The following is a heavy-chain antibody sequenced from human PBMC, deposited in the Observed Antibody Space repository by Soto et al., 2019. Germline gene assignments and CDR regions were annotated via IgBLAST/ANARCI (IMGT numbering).Heavy chain of an antibody. V-gene: IGHV2-5*02. J-gene: IGHJ5*02. CDR1: GFSLSTSGEG. Sequence: QITLKESGPTLVKPTQTLTLTCTFSGFSLSTSGEGVGWIRQPPGKALEWLALIYWDDDKRYSPSLKSRLTITKHTSKNQLVLTMTNMDPVDTATYYCPRCLYSWHCALQEIRWFDPWGQGTLVTVSS. D-gene: IGHD1-7*01. CDR3: PRCLYSWHCALQEIRWFDP. CDR2: IYWDDDK.